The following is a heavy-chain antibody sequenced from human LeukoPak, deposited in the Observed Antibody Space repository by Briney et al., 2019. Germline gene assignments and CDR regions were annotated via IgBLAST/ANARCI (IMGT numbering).Heavy chain of an antibody. J-gene: IGHJ4*02. CDR2: ISWNSGYI. V-gene: IGHV3-9*01. CDR3: AKVRGTYSSGFFFDY. D-gene: IGHD6-19*01. CDR1: GFSFDDYA. Sequence: GGSLRLSCAASGFSFDDYAMHWVRQAPGKGLEWLSIISWNSGYIGYADSVKGRFTISRDNARNSLYLQMNSLRAEDTAFYYCAKVRGTYSSGFFFDYWSQGALVTVSS.